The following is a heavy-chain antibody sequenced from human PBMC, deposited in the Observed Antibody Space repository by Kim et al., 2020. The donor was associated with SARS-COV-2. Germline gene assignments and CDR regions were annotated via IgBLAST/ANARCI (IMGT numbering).Heavy chain of an antibody. V-gene: IGHV1-18*01. CDR3: ARDKPAQSYSSSWYGAKYGSSYYGMDV. Sequence: ASVKVSCKASGYTFTSYGISWVRQAPGQGLEWMGWISAYNGNTNYAQKLQGRVTMTTDTSTSTAYMELRSLRSDDTAVYYCARDKPAQSYSSSWYGAKYGSSYYGMDVWGQGTTVTVSS. D-gene: IGHD6-13*01. CDR1: GYTFTSYG. CDR2: ISAYNGNT. J-gene: IGHJ6*02.